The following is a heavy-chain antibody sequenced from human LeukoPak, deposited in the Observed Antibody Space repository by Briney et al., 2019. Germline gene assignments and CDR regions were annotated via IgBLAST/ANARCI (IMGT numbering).Heavy chain of an antibody. J-gene: IGHJ6*03. CDR2: ISTSGIT. D-gene: IGHD2-8*01. V-gene: IGHV4-4*07. Sequence: SETLSLTRTVSGGSISSYYWSWIRQPAGKGLEWIGRISTSGITNYSPSLGSRVTMSVDTSKNQFSLKLSSVTAADTAVYYCARNLGYCTNGVCLGNYYYYMDVWGKGTTVTVSS. CDR1: GGSISSYY. CDR3: ARNLGYCTNGVCLGNYYYYMDV.